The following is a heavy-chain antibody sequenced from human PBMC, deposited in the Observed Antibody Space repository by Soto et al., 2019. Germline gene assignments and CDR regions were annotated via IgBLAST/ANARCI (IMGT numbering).Heavy chain of an antibody. CDR2: IYYSGST. V-gene: IGHV4-31*03. CDR1: GGSISSGGYY. Sequence: QVQLQESGPGLVKPSQTLSLTCTVSGGSISSGGYYWSWIRQHPGKGLEWIGYIYYSGSTYYNPSLKSRVTISVDTSKNQFSLKLRSVTAADTAVYYCARASAGDSGLGFGYWGQGTLVTVSS. D-gene: IGHD2-21*01. J-gene: IGHJ4*02. CDR3: ARASAGDSGLGFGY.